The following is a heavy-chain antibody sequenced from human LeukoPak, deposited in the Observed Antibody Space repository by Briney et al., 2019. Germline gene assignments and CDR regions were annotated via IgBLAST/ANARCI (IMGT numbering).Heavy chain of an antibody. CDR3: ARPTVTTIGGFVY. Sequence: SETLSPTCTVSGGSISSYYWSWIRQPPGKGLEWIGYIYYSGSTNYNPSLKSRVTISVDTSKNQFSLKLSSVTAADTAVYYCARPTVTTIGGFVYWGQGTLVTVSS. V-gene: IGHV4-59*01. CDR2: IYYSGST. CDR1: GGSISSYY. J-gene: IGHJ4*02. D-gene: IGHD4-11*01.